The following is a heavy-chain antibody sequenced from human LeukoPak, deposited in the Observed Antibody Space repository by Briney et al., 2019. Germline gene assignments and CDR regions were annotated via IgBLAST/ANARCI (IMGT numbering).Heavy chain of an antibody. CDR1: GYTFTSYG. Sequence: GASVKVSCKASGYTFTSYGISWVRQAPGQGLEWMGWISAYNGNTNYAQKLQGRVTMTTDTSTSTAYMELRSLRSDDTAVYYCAREGVYCSGGSCHHGGDRWFDPWGQGTLVTVSS. V-gene: IGHV1-18*01. CDR3: AREGVYCSGGSCHHGGDRWFDP. CDR2: ISAYNGNT. J-gene: IGHJ5*02. D-gene: IGHD2-15*01.